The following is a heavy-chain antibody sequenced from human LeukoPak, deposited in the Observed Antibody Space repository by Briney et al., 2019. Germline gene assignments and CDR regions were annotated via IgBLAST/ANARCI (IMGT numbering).Heavy chain of an antibody. Sequence: PSQTLSLTCTVSGGSISSGSYYWSWIRQPPGKGLEWIGYIYYSGSTNYNPSLKSRVTISVDTSKNQFSLKLSSVTAADTAVYYCARGLGYCSGGSCYKIHWFDPWGQGTLVTVSS. V-gene: IGHV4-61*01. J-gene: IGHJ5*02. CDR1: GGSISSGSYY. CDR3: ARGLGYCSGGSCYKIHWFDP. D-gene: IGHD2-15*01. CDR2: IYYSGST.